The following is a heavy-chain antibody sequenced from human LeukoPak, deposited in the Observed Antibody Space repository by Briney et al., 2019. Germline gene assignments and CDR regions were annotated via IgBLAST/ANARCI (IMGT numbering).Heavy chain of an antibody. Sequence: GRSLRLSCAASGFTFSSYAMHWVRQAPGKGLEWVAVISYDGSNKYYADSVKGRFTISRDNSKNTLYLQMNSLRAEDTAVYYCAKDLEGATFFDYWGQGTLVTVSS. CDR3: AKDLEGATFFDY. CDR2: ISYDGSNK. J-gene: IGHJ4*02. V-gene: IGHV3-30*04. D-gene: IGHD1-26*01. CDR1: GFTFSSYA.